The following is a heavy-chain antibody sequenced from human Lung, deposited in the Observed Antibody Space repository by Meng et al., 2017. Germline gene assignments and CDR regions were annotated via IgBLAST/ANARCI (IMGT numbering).Heavy chain of an antibody. CDR1: GFSFRSYG. CDR3: ARDERATQFEY. CDR2: IWNDGSNQ. Sequence: QVQVVEFGGGVVQPGKALRVSCEASGFSFRSYGMHWVRQAPGKGLEWVAVIWNDGSNQYYADSVKGRFSISRDNSKNTLFLQMNSLRAEDTAMYFCARDERATQFEYWGQGTLVTVSS. J-gene: IGHJ4*02. V-gene: IGHV3-33*01.